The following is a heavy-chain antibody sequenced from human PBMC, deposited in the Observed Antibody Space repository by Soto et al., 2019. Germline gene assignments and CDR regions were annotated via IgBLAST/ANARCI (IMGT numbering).Heavy chain of an antibody. CDR2: INPNSGVT. Sequence: QVQLVQSGAEVRKPGASVTVSCRSSGDSFNDYYIHWVRQAPGQGLEWMGWINPNSGVTKYAQKFQGWVSINRDPSIRTVYMQLSMLRSDDTPVYYCARESGGATAALDCYYCYTDVWGTGTTVTVSS. V-gene: IGHV1-2*04. CDR3: ARESGGATAALDCYYCYTDV. J-gene: IGHJ6*03. CDR1: GDSFNDYY. D-gene: IGHD5-12*01.